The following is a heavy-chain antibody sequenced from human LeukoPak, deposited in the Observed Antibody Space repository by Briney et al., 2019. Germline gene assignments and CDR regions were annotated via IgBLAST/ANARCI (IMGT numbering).Heavy chain of an antibody. CDR3: GKDYSSGWEIDY. CDR1: GFTFGSYA. J-gene: IGHJ4*02. Sequence: GGSLRLSCAASGFTFGSYALSWVRQAPGKGLEWVAFIRYDGNERYYADSVKGRFTISRDNSKNTLYLQMNSLRAEDTAVYYCGKDYSSGWEIDYWGQGTLVTVSS. V-gene: IGHV3-30*02. D-gene: IGHD6-19*01. CDR2: IRYDGNER.